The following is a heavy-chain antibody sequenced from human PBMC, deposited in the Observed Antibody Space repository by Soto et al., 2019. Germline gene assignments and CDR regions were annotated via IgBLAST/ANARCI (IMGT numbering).Heavy chain of an antibody. CDR1: GFTFSSYS. CDR2: ISSSSSYI. Sequence: EVQLVESGGGLVKPGGSLRLSCAASGFTFSSYSMNWVRQAPGKGLEWVSSISSSSSYIYYADSVKGRFTISRDNAKNSLYLQMNSLRAEDTAVYYCARARIIWYCSSTSCPLDWFDPWGQGTLVTVSS. CDR3: ARARIIWYCSSTSCPLDWFDP. D-gene: IGHD2-2*01. V-gene: IGHV3-21*01. J-gene: IGHJ5*02.